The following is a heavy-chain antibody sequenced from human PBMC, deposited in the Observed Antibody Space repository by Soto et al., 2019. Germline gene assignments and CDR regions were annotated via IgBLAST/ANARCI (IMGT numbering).Heavy chain of an antibody. Sequence: PSETLSLTCTVSGGSISSGGYYWSWIRQHPGKGLEWIGYIYYSGSTYYNPSLKSRVTISVDTSKNQFSLKLSSVTAADTAVYYCARQETRWYYFDYWGQGTLVTAPQ. V-gene: IGHV4-31*03. CDR1: GGSISSGGYY. CDR3: ARQETRWYYFDY. D-gene: IGHD2-15*01. CDR2: IYYSGST. J-gene: IGHJ4*02.